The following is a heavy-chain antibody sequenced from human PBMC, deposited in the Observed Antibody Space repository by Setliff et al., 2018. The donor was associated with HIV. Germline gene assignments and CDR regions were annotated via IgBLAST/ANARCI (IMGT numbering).Heavy chain of an antibody. V-gene: IGHV3-23*01. J-gene: IGHJ4*02. CDR2: ISGSGGST. D-gene: IGHD3-22*01. CDR1: GFTFSSYA. Sequence: GGSLRLSCAASGFTFSSYAMSWVRQAPGEGLEWVSAISGSGGSTYYADSVKGRFTISRDNSKNTLYLQMNSLRAEDTAVYYCAKDRAGITMIVVPGDYWGQGTLVTVSS. CDR3: AKDRAGITMIVVPGDY.